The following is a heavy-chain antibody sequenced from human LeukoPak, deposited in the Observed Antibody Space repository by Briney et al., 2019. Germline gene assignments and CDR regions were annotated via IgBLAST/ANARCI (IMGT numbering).Heavy chain of an antibody. J-gene: IGHJ6*02. V-gene: IGHV1-18*01. CDR1: GYTFTTYG. D-gene: IGHD3-10*01. CDR3: ARDEEGWFGESYGMDV. Sequence: ASVKVSCKASGYTFTTYGFSWVRQAPGQGLEWMGWISAYNGNTNYAQRLQGRVTMTRDTSTSTVYMELSSLRSEDTAVYYCARDEEGWFGESYGMDVWGQGTTVTVSS. CDR2: ISAYNGNT.